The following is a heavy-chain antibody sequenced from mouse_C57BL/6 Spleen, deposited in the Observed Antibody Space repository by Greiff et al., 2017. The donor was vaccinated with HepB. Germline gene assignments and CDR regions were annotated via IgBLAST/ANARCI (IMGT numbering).Heavy chain of an antibody. CDR3: ARGRGNWPWFAY. CDR1: GYTFTDYY. D-gene: IGHD2-1*01. J-gene: IGHJ3*01. CDR2: INPNNGGT. V-gene: IGHV1-26*01. Sequence: EVQLQQSGPELVKPGASVKISCKASGYTFTDYYMNWVKQSHGKSLEWIGDINPNNGGTSYNQKFKGKATLTVDKSSSTAYMELRSLTSEDSAVYYGARGRGNWPWFAYWGQGTLVTVAA.